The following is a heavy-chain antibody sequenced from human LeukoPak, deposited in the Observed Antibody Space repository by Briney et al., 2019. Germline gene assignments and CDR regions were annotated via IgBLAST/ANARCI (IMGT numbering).Heavy chain of an antibody. J-gene: IGHJ5*02. CDR2: IYYSGST. CDR1: GGSISGSSYY. V-gene: IGHV4-39*07. CDR3: ARDSTYYDFWSGYYDNWFDP. D-gene: IGHD3-3*01. Sequence: SETLSLTCTVSGGSISGSSYYWSWIRQPPGKGLEWIGTIYYSGSTYYNPSLKSRVTISVDTSKNQFSLKLSSVTAADTAVYYCARDSTYYDFWSGYYDNWFDPWGQGTLVTVSS.